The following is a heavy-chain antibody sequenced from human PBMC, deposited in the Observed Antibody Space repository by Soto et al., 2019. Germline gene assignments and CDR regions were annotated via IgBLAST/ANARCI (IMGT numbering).Heavy chain of an antibody. CDR3: ARETYYYDSSGYFLGNCFDY. V-gene: IGHV4-59*01. CDR1: GGSISSYY. D-gene: IGHD3-22*01. Sequence: SETLSLTCTVSGGSISSYYWSWIRQPPGKGLEWTGYIYYSGSTNYNPSLKSRVTISVDTSKNQFSLKLSSVTAADTAVYYCARETYYYDSSGYFLGNCFDYWGQGTLVTVSS. CDR2: IYYSGST. J-gene: IGHJ4*02.